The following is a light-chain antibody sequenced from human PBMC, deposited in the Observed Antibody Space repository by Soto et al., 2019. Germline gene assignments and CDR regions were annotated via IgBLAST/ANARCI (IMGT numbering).Light chain of an antibody. CDR1: SRDVGAYNF. V-gene: IGLV2-14*03. CDR3: SSYATSNNLWV. CDR2: DIT. J-gene: IGLJ3*02. Sequence: QSALTQPASVSGSPGQSVTISCTGISRDVGAYNFVSWYQQHPDRAPKLIIFDITDRPSGGSGRFSGSRSGSTASLTISGLQADDEAVYYCSSYATSNNLWVFGGGTKLAVL.